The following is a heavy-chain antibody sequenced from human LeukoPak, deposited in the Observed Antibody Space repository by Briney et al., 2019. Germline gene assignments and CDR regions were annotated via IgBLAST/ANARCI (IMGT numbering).Heavy chain of an antibody. CDR1: GFTFSSSE. CDR3: ARDGRGYSSSWFDY. CDR2: ISSSGSTI. D-gene: IGHD6-13*01. V-gene: IGHV3-48*03. J-gene: IGHJ4*02. Sequence: GGSLRLSCAASGFTFSSSEMNWVRQAPGKGLEWVSYISSSGSTIYYEDSVKGRFTISRDNAKNSLYLQMNSLRAEDTAVYYCARDGRGYSSSWFDYWGQGTLVTVSS.